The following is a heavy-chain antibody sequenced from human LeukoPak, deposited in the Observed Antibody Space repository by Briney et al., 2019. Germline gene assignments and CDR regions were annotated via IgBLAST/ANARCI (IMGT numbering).Heavy chain of an antibody. CDR1: GFTFTGYY. D-gene: IGHD2-15*01. Sequence: ASVKVSCKASGFTFTGYYMHWVRQAPGQGLEWMGWLNPNSGGTNYAQKFQGRVTMTRDTSISTAYMELSRLRSDDTAVYYCARDPLGYCSGGSCYIMGQFDYWGQGTLVTVSS. CDR3: ARDPLGYCSGGSCYIMGQFDY. J-gene: IGHJ4*02. V-gene: IGHV1-2*02. CDR2: LNPNSGGT.